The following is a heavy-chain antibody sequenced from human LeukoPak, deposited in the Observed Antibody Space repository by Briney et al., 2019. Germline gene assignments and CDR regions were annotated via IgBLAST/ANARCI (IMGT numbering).Heavy chain of an antibody. Sequence: GGSLRLSCSASGFIFSPYAMHWVRQAPGKGLEYVSSISSEGQTTYYADSVKDRFTISRDNSKNTLYLQMSSLRPEDTAVYYCVKDRWVDHWGQGTLVTVSS. CDR1: GFIFSPYA. D-gene: IGHD6-13*01. CDR2: ISSEGQTT. J-gene: IGHJ4*02. CDR3: VKDRWVDH. V-gene: IGHV3-64D*06.